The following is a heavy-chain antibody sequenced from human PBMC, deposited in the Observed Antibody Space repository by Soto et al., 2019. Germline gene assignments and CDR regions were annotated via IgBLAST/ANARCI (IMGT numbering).Heavy chain of an antibody. CDR2: IYTSGST. V-gene: IGHV4-4*07. CDR3: ARGGYSSTWSNLLDRSGLDV. Sequence: PSETLSLTCTVSGGSISSYYWSWIRQPAGKGLEWIGRIYTSGSTNYNPSLKSRVTADTSTYTVYMELSGLRSGDTAVYYCARGGYSSTWSNLLDRSGLDVWGQGTTVTVSS. CDR1: GGSISSYY. D-gene: IGHD6-13*01. J-gene: IGHJ6*02.